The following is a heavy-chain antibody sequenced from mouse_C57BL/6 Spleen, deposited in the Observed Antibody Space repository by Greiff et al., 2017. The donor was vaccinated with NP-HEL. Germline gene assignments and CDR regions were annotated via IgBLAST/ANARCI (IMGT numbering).Heavy chain of an antibody. V-gene: IGHV1-5*01. CDR1: GYTFTSYW. J-gene: IGHJ2*01. D-gene: IGHD1-1*01. CDR2: IYPGNSDT. CDR3: TRYYYGSSHYFDY. Sequence: VQLQQSGTVLARPGASVKMSCKTSGYTFTSYWMHWVNQRPGQGLEWIGAIYPGNSDTSYNQKFKGKAKLTAVTSASTAYMELSSLTNEDSAVYYCTRYYYGSSHYFDYWGQGTTLTVSS.